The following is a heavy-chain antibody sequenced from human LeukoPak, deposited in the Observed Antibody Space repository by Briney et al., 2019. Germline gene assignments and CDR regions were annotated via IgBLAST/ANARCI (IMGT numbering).Heavy chain of an antibody. CDR2: IKSEGSGT. CDR1: GFDFSVAW. V-gene: IGHV3-74*03. J-gene: IGHJ4*02. D-gene: IGHD2/OR15-2a*01. CDR3: AKYYFGSLEY. Sequence: GGSLRLSCAASGFDFSVAWMHWVRQAPGKGLVWVSVIKSEGSGTAYADSVKGRFTISRDNAKNTVYLQMNSLRDEDAAVYYCAKYYFGSLEYWGPGSLVTVSA.